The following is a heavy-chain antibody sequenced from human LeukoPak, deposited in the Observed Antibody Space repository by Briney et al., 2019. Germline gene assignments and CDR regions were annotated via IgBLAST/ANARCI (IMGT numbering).Heavy chain of an antibody. Sequence: GGSLRLXCAASGFFFSSYAMRWVRQAPGKGLEWVSCISGSGGSTYYADSVKGRFTISRDNSKNTLYLQMNSLRAEDTAIYYCAKGTSPYDSSGYHFYWGQGTLVTVSS. V-gene: IGHV3-23*01. J-gene: IGHJ4*02. CDR1: GFFFSSYA. D-gene: IGHD3-22*01. CDR2: ISGSGGST. CDR3: AKGTSPYDSSGYHFY.